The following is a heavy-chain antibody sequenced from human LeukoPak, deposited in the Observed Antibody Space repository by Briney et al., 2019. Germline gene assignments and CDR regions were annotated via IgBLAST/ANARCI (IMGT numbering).Heavy chain of an antibody. CDR1: GFTFSSYW. J-gene: IGHJ4*02. Sequence: GGSLRLSCAASGFTFSSYWMNWVRQAPGKRLEWVANIKQDGSEKYYVDSVKGRFTISRDNANNSLYLQMNSLRAEDTAVYYCARGRVASLFDYWGQGTLVTVSS. CDR2: IKQDGSEK. D-gene: IGHD3-3*01. V-gene: IGHV3-7*04. CDR3: ARGRVASLFDY.